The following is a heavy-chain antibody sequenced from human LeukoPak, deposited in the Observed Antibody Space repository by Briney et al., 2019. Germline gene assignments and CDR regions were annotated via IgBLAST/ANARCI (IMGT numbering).Heavy chain of an antibody. J-gene: IGHJ4*02. CDR1: GGSINSYY. CDR3: ARVTGYMTEDYFDY. D-gene: IGHD6-13*01. Sequence: KSSETLSLTCTVSGGSINSYYWSWIRQPPGKGLEWIGYIYYSGSTNYNPFLKSRVTISVDTSKNQFSLRLSSVTAADTAVYYCARVTGYMTEDYFDYWGQGTLITVSS. V-gene: IGHV4-59*01. CDR2: IYYSGST.